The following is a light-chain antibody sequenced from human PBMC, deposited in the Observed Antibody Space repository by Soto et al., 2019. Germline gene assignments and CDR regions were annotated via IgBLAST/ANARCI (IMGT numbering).Light chain of an antibody. CDR3: QQYNNWPV. V-gene: IGKV3-15*01. CDR1: QSVSSN. Sequence: EIVMTQSPATLSVSPGERATLSCRASQSVSSNLAWYQQKPGQAPRLLIYAASTRATGIPARFSGSGSGTESTLTISSLQSEDFAVYYCQQYNNWPVFGQGTKVDIK. J-gene: IGKJ1*01. CDR2: AAS.